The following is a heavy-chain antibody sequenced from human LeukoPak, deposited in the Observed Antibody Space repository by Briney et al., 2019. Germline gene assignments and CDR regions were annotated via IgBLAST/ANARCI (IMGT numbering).Heavy chain of an antibody. CDR3: ARVTGYMIEDYFDS. J-gene: IGHJ4*02. CDR2: IFYSGST. Sequence: SETLSLTCTVSGGSISTSNYYWGWVRQPPGKGLEWIGNIFYSGSTYYSPSLKSRVTISLDTSRNQFSLKLSSVTAADTAVYYCARVTGYMIEDYFDSWGQGTLDTVSS. V-gene: IGHV4-39*07. D-gene: IGHD3-22*01. CDR1: GGSISTSNYY.